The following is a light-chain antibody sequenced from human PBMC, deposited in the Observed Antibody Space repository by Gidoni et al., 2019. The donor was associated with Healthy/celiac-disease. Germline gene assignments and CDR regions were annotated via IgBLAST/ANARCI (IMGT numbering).Light chain of an antibody. Sequence: GDRVTITCRASQSISSWLAWYQQKPGKAPKLLIYDASSLESGVPSRFSGSGSGTEFTLTISSLQPDDFATYYCQHYETFXQXTKVEIK. CDR1: QSISSW. CDR3: QHYET. CDR2: DAS. J-gene: IGKJ1*01. V-gene: IGKV1-5*01.